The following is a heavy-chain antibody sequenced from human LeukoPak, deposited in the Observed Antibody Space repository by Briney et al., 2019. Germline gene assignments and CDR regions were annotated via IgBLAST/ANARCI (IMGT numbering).Heavy chain of an antibody. CDR1: GFTFSDYY. Sequence: GGSLRLSCAASGFTFSDYYMSWIRQAPGKGLEWVSYISSSGSTIYYADSVKGRFTISRDNAKNSLYLQMNSLRAEDTAVYYCARANYYGSGSYDAFDIWGQGTMDAVSS. CDR3: ARANYYGSGSYDAFDI. CDR2: ISSSGSTI. V-gene: IGHV3-11*01. D-gene: IGHD3-10*01. J-gene: IGHJ3*02.